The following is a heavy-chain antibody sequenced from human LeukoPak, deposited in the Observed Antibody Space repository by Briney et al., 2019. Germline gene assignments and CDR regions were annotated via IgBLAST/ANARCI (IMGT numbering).Heavy chain of an antibody. CDR3: AKDDGRGYSYGLSY. Sequence: PGGSLRLSCAAPGFTFDDYSMHWVRQAPGKGLEWVSGISWNSGNIDYADSVKGRFTISRDNAKNSLYLQMNSLRVEDTALYYCAKDDGRGYSYGLSYWGQGTLVTVAS. CDR1: GFTFDDYS. D-gene: IGHD5-18*01. J-gene: IGHJ4*02. CDR2: ISWNSGNI. V-gene: IGHV3-9*01.